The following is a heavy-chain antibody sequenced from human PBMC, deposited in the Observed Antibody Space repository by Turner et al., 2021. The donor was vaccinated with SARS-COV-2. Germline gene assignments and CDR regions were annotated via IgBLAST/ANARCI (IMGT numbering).Heavy chain of an antibody. D-gene: IGHD5-18*01. CDR3: ASTVWLRGAFDI. CDR1: GGSISSSSYY. Sequence: QLQLPESGPGLVKPSETLSLTCTVSGGSISSSSYYWGWIRQPPGKGLEWIGSIYYSGSTYYNPSLKSRVTTSVDTSKNQFSLKMSSVTAADTAVYYCASTVWLRGAFDIWGQGTMVTVSS. V-gene: IGHV4-39*01. J-gene: IGHJ3*02. CDR2: IYYSGST.